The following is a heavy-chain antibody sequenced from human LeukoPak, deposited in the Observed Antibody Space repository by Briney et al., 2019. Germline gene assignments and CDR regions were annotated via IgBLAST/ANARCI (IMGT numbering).Heavy chain of an antibody. V-gene: IGHV4-61*02. Sequence: TSETLSLTCTVSGGSISSGSYYWSWIRQPAGKGLEWIGRIYTSGSTNYNPSLKSRVAISVDTSKNQFSLKLSSVTAADTAVYYCARESVAARFGFDYWGQGTLVTVSS. CDR3: ARESVAARFGFDY. D-gene: IGHD6-6*01. CDR1: GGSISSGSYY. J-gene: IGHJ4*02. CDR2: IYTSGST.